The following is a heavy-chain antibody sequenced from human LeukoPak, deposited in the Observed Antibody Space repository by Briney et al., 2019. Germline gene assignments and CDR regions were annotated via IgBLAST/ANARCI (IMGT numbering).Heavy chain of an antibody. J-gene: IGHJ3*02. D-gene: IGHD3-16*01. CDR2: IYYSGST. CDR3: ARAFWGYAFDI. CDR1: GGSISSYY. V-gene: IGHV4-59*08. Sequence: SETLSLTCTVSGGSISSYYWSWIRQPPGKGLEWIGYIYYSGSTNYNPSLKSRVTISVDTSKNQFSLKLSSVTAADTAMYYCARAFWGYAFDIWGQGTMVTVSS.